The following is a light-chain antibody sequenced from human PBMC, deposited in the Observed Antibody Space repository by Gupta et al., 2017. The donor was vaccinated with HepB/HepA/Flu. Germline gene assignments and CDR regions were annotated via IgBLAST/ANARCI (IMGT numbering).Light chain of an antibody. CDR3: SSYTSSSTLV. Sequence: QSALTPPASLSGSPGQSITISCTGTSSDVGGYNYVSWYQQHPGKAPKLMIYDVSNRPSGVSNRFPGSKSGNTASLTISGLQAEDEADYYCSSYTSSSTLVFGGGTKLTVL. V-gene: IGLV2-14*01. CDR2: DVS. CDR1: SSDVGGYNY. J-gene: IGLJ3*02.